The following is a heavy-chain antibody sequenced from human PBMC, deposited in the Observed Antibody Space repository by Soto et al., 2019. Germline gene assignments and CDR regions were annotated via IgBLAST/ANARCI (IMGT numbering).Heavy chain of an antibody. CDR2: IKQDGSEE. V-gene: IGHV3-7*01. CDR1: GFSFSSYW. CDR3: ARAYQYVTALGAFDI. Sequence: EVQLVQSGGGLVQPGGSLRLSCAASGFSFSSYWMPWVRQAPGKGLEWVANIKQDGSEEYYVDSVKGRFTISRDNSKNSLHLKMNGMRAMDKAVYYCARAYQYVTALGAFDIWGKGTLVTVS. J-gene: IGHJ4*02. D-gene: IGHD3-16*01.